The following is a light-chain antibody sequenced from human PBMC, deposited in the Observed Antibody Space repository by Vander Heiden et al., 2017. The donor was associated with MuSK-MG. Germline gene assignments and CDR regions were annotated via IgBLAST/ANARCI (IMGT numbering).Light chain of an antibody. CDR2: AAS. V-gene: IGKV1-39*01. J-gene: IGKJ4*01. Sequence: DIQMTQSPSSLSASVGDRVNITCRASQTIITFLNWYKQKPGKAPKLLISAASTLRRWVKSRFSGSGYGTDFTLTVNGLQPEDSAAYFCQQRHTDHPSVTFGGGTKVEIK. CDR3: QQRHTDHPSVT. CDR1: QTIITF.